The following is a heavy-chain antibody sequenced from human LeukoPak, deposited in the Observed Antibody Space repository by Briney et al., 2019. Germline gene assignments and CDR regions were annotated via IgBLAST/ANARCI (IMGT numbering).Heavy chain of an antibody. CDR2: INHSGST. Sequence: SETLSLTCAVYGGPFSGYYWSWIRQPPGKGLEWIGEINHSGSTNYNPSLKSRVTISVDTSKNQFSLKLSSVTAADTAVYYCARGDGDFDYWGQGTLVTVSS. V-gene: IGHV4-34*01. J-gene: IGHJ4*02. CDR1: GGPFSGYY. D-gene: IGHD3-16*01. CDR3: ARGDGDFDY.